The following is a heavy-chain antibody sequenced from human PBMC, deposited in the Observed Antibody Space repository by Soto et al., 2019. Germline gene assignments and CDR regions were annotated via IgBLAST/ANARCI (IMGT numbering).Heavy chain of an antibody. D-gene: IGHD3-10*01. V-gene: IGHV4-59*08. J-gene: IGHJ6*02. CDR3: ALQGFGALHCLVEV. CDR2: VHDSWGS. Sequence: QVPLQESGPGLVKPSETLSLSCTVSGGSISNYYWSWFRQTPGKGLEWIGYVHDSWGSNYKPSLKSRVAISIEASKSQFSLKLTSVAATDTAVYYCALQGFGALHCLVEVWGQGNTVTVSS. CDR1: GGSISNYY.